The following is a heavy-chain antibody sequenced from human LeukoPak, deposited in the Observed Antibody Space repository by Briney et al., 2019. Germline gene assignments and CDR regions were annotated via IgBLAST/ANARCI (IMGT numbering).Heavy chain of an antibody. J-gene: IGHJ4*02. Sequence: PGGSLRLSCAGSGFIFSDYSMTWVRQAPGKGLEWVSSISSSGRHLYYADSMKGRFIVSRDNAKNSIYLQMNNLGIADTATYYCARGQGNYGYYHLDYWGQGTLVTVSS. CDR1: GFIFSDYS. V-gene: IGHV3-21*01. CDR3: ARGQGNYGYYHLDY. D-gene: IGHD5-18*01. CDR2: ISSSGRHL.